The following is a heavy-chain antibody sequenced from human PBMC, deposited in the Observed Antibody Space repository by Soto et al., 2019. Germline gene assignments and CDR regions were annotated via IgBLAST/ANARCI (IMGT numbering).Heavy chain of an antibody. V-gene: IGHV1-69*13. J-gene: IGHJ4*02. D-gene: IGHD1-26*01. CDR3: ARWGDLVGATAFIGPFDF. Sequence: ASVKVSCKASGGTFSSYAISWVRQAPGQGLEWMGGIVPIFGTANYAQKVQGRGTSTADECTSTAYMELSSLRSEDTAAYYCARWGDLVGATAFIGPFDFWGQGTLVPVSS. CDR2: IVPIFGTA. CDR1: GGTFSSYA.